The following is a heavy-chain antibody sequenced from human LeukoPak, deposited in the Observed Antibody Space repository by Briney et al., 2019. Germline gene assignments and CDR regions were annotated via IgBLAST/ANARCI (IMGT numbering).Heavy chain of an antibody. Sequence: SETLSLTCTVSGASMNKYYWSWIRQPPGKGLEWIEYIHYGGNTNYSPSLKSRLTISVDRSNNQFSLSLTSVTAADTAVYYCARRSDLWSGFRSDYYYMDVWGNGTTVIVSS. J-gene: IGHJ6*03. CDR3: ARRSDLWSGFRSDYYYMDV. V-gene: IGHV4-59*08. D-gene: IGHD3-3*01. CDR2: IHYGGNT. CDR1: GASMNKYY.